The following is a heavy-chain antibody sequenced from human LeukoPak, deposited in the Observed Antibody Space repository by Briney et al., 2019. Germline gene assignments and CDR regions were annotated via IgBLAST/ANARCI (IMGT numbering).Heavy chain of an antibody. D-gene: IGHD6-13*01. J-gene: IGHJ6*03. Sequence: SETLSLTCTVSGGSISSYYWSWIRQPPGKGLEWIGYISYSGSSNYNPSLKSRVSISVDTSKNQFSLKLNSVTAADTAVYYCARGRRGSWAQYYMDVWGKGTTVTVSS. CDR3: ARGRRGSWAQYYMDV. V-gene: IGHV4-59*01. CDR1: GGSISSYY. CDR2: ISYSGSS.